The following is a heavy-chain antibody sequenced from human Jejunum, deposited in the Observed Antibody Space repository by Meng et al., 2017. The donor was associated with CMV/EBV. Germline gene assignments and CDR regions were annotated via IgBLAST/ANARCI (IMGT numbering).Heavy chain of an antibody. V-gene: IGHV3-7*01. CDR2: IKQDGSAT. CDR1: GFTYSNFW. D-gene: IGHD2-15*01. CDR3: VREDIVVFDY. Sequence: SCAFSGFTYSNFWMSWVRQAQGMGLEWVANIKQDGSATYYADSVKGRFTISRDNAKNSLYLQMDNLRADDTAVYYCVREDIVVFDYWGQGTLVTVSS. J-gene: IGHJ4*02.